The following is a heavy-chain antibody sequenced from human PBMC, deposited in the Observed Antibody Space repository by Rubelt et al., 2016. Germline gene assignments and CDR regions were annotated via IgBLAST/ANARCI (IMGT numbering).Heavy chain of an antibody. V-gene: IGHV4-61*01. CDR2: IYYSGST. J-gene: IGHJ6*04. D-gene: IGHD6-13*01. CDR1: GGSVSSGSYY. CDR3: ARTDETLGYGV. Sequence: QVQLQESGPGLVKPSETLSLTCTVSGGSVSSGSYYWSWIRQPPGKGLEWIGYIYYSGSTYYNPSLKSRVTISVDTSKNQFYLKLSSVTAADTAVYYCARTDETLGYGVWGKGTTVTVSS.